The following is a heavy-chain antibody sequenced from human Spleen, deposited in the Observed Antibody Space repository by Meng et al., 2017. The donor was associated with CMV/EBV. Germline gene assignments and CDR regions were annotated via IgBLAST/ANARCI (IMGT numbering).Heavy chain of an antibody. J-gene: IGHJ2*01. CDR3: ARNGCSGANCRWYFDL. Sequence: GSIRSGSRWSWIRQPPGKELEFIGKISQSENTNYNPPLKSRVSISVDKSKNQLSLQMNSVTAADTAVYYCARNGCSGANCRWYFDLWGRGALVTVSS. D-gene: IGHD4/OR15-4a*01. V-gene: IGHV4-4*02. CDR2: ISQSENT. CDR1: GSIRSGSR.